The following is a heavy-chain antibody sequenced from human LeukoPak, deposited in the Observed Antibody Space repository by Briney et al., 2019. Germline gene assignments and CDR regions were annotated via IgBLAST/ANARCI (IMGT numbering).Heavy chain of an antibody. D-gene: IGHD2-15*01. CDR2: VYYSGST. Sequence: PSQTLSLTCTVSGGSISSGGYYWSWIRQHLGKGLEWIGYVYYSGSTYYNPSLKSRVTISVDTSKNQFSLRLSSVTAADTAVYYCARDPGPLCSGGSCYYYFDYWGQGTLVTVSS. CDR1: GGSISSGGYY. J-gene: IGHJ4*02. V-gene: IGHV4-31*03. CDR3: ARDPGPLCSGGSCYYYFDY.